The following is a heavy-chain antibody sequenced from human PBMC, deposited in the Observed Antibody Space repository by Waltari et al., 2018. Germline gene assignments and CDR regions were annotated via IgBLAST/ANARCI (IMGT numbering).Heavy chain of an antibody. J-gene: IGHJ4*02. CDR1: GGSISSSSYY. CDR3: ARHFGDWAGGGTTVGFDY. CDR2: IYYSGST. D-gene: IGHD1-1*01. Sequence: QLQLQESGPGLVKPSETLSLTCTVSGGSISSSSYYWGWIRQPPGKGLEWIGSIYYSGSTYYNPSLKIRVTISVDTSKNQFSLKLSSVTAADTAVYYCARHFGDWAGGGTTVGFDYWGQGTLVTVSS. V-gene: IGHV4-39*01.